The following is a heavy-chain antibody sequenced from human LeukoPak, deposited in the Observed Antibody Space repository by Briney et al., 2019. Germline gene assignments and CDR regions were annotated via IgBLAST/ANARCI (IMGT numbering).Heavy chain of an antibody. J-gene: IGHJ4*02. CDR3: ARVHSSGWYAFDY. CDR2: INAGNGNT. CDR1: GYTFTSYA. D-gene: IGHD6-19*01. V-gene: IGHV1-3*01. Sequence: GASVKVPCKASGYTFTSYAMHWVRQAPGQRLEWMGWINAGNGNTKYSQKFQGRVTITRDTSASTAYMELSSLRSEDTAVYYCARVHSSGWYAFDYWGQGTLVTVSS.